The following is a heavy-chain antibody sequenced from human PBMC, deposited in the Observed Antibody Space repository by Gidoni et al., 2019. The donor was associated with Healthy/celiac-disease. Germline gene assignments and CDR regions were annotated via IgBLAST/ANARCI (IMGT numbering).Heavy chain of an antibody. D-gene: IGHD3-22*01. V-gene: IGHV4-39*01. CDR1: GGSISSSSYY. CDR2: IYYSGST. Sequence: QLQLQESGPGLVKPSETLSLTCTVSGGSISSSSYYWGWIRQPPGKGLEWIGSIYYSGSTYYNPSLKSRVTISVDTSKNQFSLKLSSVTAADTAVYYCARSYDSSGYPDAFDIWGQGTMVTVSS. CDR3: ARSYDSSGYPDAFDI. J-gene: IGHJ3*02.